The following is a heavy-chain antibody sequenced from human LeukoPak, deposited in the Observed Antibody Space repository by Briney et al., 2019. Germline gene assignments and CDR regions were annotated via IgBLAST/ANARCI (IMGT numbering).Heavy chain of an antibody. CDR2: IYLGDSDT. Sequence: GESLKISCKTSGYSLAIYWIGWVRQMPGEGLGWMGIIYLGDSDTRYSPSFQGQVIISADKSISTAYLQWGSLKASDTAIYYCATGGQQLAYFDYWGQGTLVTVSS. J-gene: IGHJ4*02. V-gene: IGHV5-51*01. D-gene: IGHD6-13*01. CDR3: ATGGQQLAYFDY. CDR1: GYSLAIYW.